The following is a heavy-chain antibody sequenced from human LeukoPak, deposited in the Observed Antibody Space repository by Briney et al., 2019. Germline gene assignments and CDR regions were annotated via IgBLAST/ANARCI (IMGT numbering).Heavy chain of an antibody. D-gene: IGHD5-12*01. CDR1: GFTFSSYW. CDR2: INSDGSST. J-gene: IGHJ4*02. V-gene: IGHV3-74*01. CDR3: ADFSGYDYGLDY. Sequence: GGSLRLSCAASGFTFSSYWMHWVRQAPGKGLVWVSRINSDGSSTSYADSVKGRFTISRDNSKNTLYLQMNSLRAEDTAVYYCADFSGYDYGLDYWGQGTLVTVSS.